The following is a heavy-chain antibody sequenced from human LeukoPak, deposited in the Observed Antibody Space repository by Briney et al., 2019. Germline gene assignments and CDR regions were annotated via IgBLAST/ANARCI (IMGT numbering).Heavy chain of an antibody. CDR1: GYSFTSYW. D-gene: IGHD3-16*01. CDR3: AIARSTYYDYVWGSFDY. Sequence: RGESLKISCKGSGYSFTSYWIGWVRQMPGKGLEWMGIIYPGDSDTRYSPSFQGQVTISADKSTSTAYLQWSSLKASDTAMYYCAIARSTYYDYVWGSFDYWGQGTLVTVSS. V-gene: IGHV5-51*01. CDR2: IYPGDSDT. J-gene: IGHJ4*02.